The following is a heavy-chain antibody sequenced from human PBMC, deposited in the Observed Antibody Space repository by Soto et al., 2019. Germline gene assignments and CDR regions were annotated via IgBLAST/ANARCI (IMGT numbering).Heavy chain of an antibody. D-gene: IGHD3-22*01. CDR1: GGSISSGGYY. V-gene: IGHV4-30-2*01. Sequence: PSETLSLTCTVSGGSISSGGYYWSWIRQHPGKGLEWIGYIYHSGSTYYNPSLKSRVTISVDRSKNQFSLKLSSVTAADTAVYYCARGAPVVNDYWGQGTLVTVSS. J-gene: IGHJ4*02. CDR3: ARGAPVVNDY. CDR2: IYHSGST.